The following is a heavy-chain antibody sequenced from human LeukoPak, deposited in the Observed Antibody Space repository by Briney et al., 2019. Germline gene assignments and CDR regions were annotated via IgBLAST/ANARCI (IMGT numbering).Heavy chain of an antibody. CDR1: GYTFTGYY. CDR3: ARKVVAATRYNWFDP. V-gene: IGHV1-18*04. J-gene: IGHJ5*02. CDR2: ISAYNGNT. D-gene: IGHD2-15*01. Sequence: ASVKVSCKASGYTFTGYYMHWVRQAPGQGLEWMGWISAYNGNTNYAQKLQGRVTMTTDTSTSTAYMELRSLRSDDTAVYYCARKVVAATRYNWFDPWGQGTLVTVSS.